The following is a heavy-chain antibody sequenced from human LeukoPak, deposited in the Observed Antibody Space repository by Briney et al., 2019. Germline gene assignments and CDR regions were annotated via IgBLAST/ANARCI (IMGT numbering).Heavy chain of an antibody. J-gene: IGHJ6*03. V-gene: IGHV1-8*03. D-gene: IGHD2-2*01. Sequence: ASVKVSCKASGYTFTSYYMHWVRQAPGQGLEWMGWMNPNSGNTGYAQKFQGRVTVTRNTSISTAYMELSSPGSEDTAVYYCARSVPLPPRGYYYYMDVWGKGTTVTVSS. CDR3: ARSVPLPPRGYYYYMDV. CDR2: MNPNSGNT. CDR1: GYTFTSYY.